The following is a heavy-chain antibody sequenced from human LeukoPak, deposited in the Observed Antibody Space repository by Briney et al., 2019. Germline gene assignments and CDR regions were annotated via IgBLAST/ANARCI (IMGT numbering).Heavy chain of an antibody. CDR2: ISSSSSYI. CDR3: AREYCSSTSCEEDY. V-gene: IGHV3-21*01. Sequence: GGSLRLSCAASGFTFSSYSMNWVRQAPGKGLEWVSSISSSSSYIYYADSVKGRFTISRDDAKNSLYLQMNSLRAEDTAVYYCAREYCSSTSCEEDYWGQGTLVTVSS. CDR1: GFTFSSYS. D-gene: IGHD2-2*01. J-gene: IGHJ4*02.